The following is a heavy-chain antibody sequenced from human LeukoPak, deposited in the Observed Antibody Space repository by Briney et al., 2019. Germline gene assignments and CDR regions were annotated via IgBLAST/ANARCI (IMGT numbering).Heavy chain of an antibody. V-gene: IGHV4-59*01. CDR2: IYYSGST. Sequence: PSETLSLTCTVSGGSICSYYWSWIRQPPGKGLEWIGYIYYSGSTNYNPSLKSRVTISVDTSKNQFSLKLSSVTAADTAVYYCARGPARDGYNLYYFDYWGQGTLVTVSS. CDR1: GGSICSYY. CDR3: ARGPARDGYNLYYFDY. J-gene: IGHJ4*02. D-gene: IGHD5-24*01.